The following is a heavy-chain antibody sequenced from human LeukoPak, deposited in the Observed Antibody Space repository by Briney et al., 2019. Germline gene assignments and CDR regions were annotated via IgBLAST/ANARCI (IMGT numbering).Heavy chain of an antibody. Sequence: SETLSLTCTVSGGSISSSGPYWGWIRQPPGKGLEWIGSIYYSGNTYNPSLKSRVTISVDSSKNQFSLNLTSVNAADTAVYYCARVMAARREDLNWFDPWGQGTLVTVSS. CDR3: ARVMAARREDLNWFDP. J-gene: IGHJ5*02. CDR2: IYYSGNT. D-gene: IGHD6-6*01. CDR1: GGSISSSGPY. V-gene: IGHV4-39*07.